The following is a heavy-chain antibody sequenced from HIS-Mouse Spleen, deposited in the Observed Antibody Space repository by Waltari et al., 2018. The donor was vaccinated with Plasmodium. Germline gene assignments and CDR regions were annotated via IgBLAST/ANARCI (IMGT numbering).Heavy chain of an antibody. CDR1: SYTFTSYG. D-gene: IGHD6-19*01. V-gene: IGHV1-18*01. J-gene: IGHJ3*02. Sequence: QPQPVHSGADVKKPGASAKLSCKASSYTFTSYGISWLRQDPGQGLEWMGWISPYNGNTNCARKLQGRVTTTDTSTSTAYMELRSLRSDDTAVYYCARGSAGDAFDIWGQGTMVTVSS. CDR2: ISPYNGNT. CDR3: ARGSAGDAFDI.